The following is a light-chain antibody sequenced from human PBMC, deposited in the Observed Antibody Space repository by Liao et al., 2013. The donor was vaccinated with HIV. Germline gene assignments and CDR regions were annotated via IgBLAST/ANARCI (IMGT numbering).Light chain of an antibody. Sequence: SYVLTQPPSVSVAPGKTARITCGGNNIGSKSVHWYQQKPGQAPVLVIYQDNKRLSKIPERFSGSNSGNTATLTISGTQAVDEADYYCQVWDSSSDHYVFGTGTEVTVL. CDR3: QVWDSSSDHYV. CDR1: NIGSKS. J-gene: IGLJ1*01. CDR2: QDN. V-gene: IGLV3-21*01.